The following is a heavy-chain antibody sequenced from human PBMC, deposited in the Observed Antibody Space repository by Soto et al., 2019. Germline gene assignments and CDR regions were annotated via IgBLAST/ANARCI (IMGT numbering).Heavy chain of an antibody. D-gene: IGHD3-10*01. CDR2: ISGSGGVT. J-gene: IGHJ6*02. CDR1: GFTFSNYA. V-gene: IGHV3-23*01. Sequence: EVQLLESGGGLQQPGGSLRLSCAASGFTFSNYAMNWVRQAPGKGLEWVSAISGSGGVTYYADSVKGRFPISRDNSNNTQYLQMDSLRAEDTAVYYCAKDRRIWFGGMDVWGPGTTVTVSS. CDR3: AKDRRIWFGGMDV.